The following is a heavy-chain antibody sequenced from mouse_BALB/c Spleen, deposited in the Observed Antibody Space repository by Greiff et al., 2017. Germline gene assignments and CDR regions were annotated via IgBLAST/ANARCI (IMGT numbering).Heavy chain of an antibody. CDR3: ARNYYGSRVLDY. D-gene: IGHD1-1*01. V-gene: IGHV2-2*02. Sequence: VKLMESGPGLVAPSQSLSITCTVSGFSLTDYGVHWVRQSPGKGLEWLGVIWSGGSTDYNAAFISRLSISKDNSKSQVFFKMNSLQANDTAIYYCARNYYGSRVLDYWGQGTSVTVSS. CDR1: GFSLTDYG. CDR2: IWSGGST. J-gene: IGHJ4*01.